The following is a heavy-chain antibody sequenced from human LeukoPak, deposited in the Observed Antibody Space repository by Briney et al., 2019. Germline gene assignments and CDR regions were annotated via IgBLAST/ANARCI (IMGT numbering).Heavy chain of an antibody. CDR1: AYSISSGYY. CDR3: ARVVRGVKTCFDY. Sequence: SETLSLTCAVSAYSISSGYYGGWIRQPPGKGLEWIGSINHSMSTYYNPSLKSPVTIAVDTSKNQFPLNLSSATAADTGGYYCARVVRGVKTCFDYWGQGTLVSVSS. CDR2: INHSMST. D-gene: IGHD3-10*01. V-gene: IGHV4-38-2*01. J-gene: IGHJ4*02.